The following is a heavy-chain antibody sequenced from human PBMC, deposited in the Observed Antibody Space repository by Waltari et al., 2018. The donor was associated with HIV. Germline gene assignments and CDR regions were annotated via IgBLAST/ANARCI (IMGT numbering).Heavy chain of an antibody. V-gene: IGHV3-53*02. CDR2: LYSGGST. CDR3: AKTLDTIMVFDP. D-gene: IGHD5-18*01. Sequence: EVQLVETGGGLIQPGGSLRLSCAASGFPVSRNYMNWVRQAPGKGLEWVSVLYSGGSTYYADSVKGRFTISRDNSKNTLYLQMNSLRAEDTAVYYCAKTLDTIMVFDPWGQGTLVTVSS. CDR1: GFPVSRNY. J-gene: IGHJ5*02.